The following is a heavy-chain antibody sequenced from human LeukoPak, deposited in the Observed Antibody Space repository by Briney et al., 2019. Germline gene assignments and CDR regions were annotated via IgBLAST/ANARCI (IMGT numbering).Heavy chain of an antibody. CDR2: IIHSGGT. CDR3: ARGLGGSYYFDH. V-gene: IGHV4-34*01. CDR1: GGSFSGYY. D-gene: IGHD1-26*01. J-gene: IGHJ4*02. Sequence: PSETLSLTCAVYGGSFSGYYWSWIRQPPGKGLDWIGEIIHSGGTNYNPSLKSRVTISVDTSKNQFSLDLNSINAADTAVYYCARGLGGSYYFDHWGQGTLVTVSS.